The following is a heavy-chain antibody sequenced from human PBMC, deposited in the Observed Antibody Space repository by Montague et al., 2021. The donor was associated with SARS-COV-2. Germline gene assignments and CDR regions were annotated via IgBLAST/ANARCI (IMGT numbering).Heavy chain of an antibody. CDR1: GDSISSGGYF. J-gene: IGHJ4*02. V-gene: IGHV4-39*07. CDR3: ARSRDWYLGN. Sequence: SETLSLTCTVFGDSISSGGYFWGWIRQPPGKGLEWIASIHIGGTSYLNPSLKSRVTISIDSSKNQFSLNVTSVTAADTAVYFCARSRDWYLGNWGQGTLATVSS. CDR2: IHIGGTS. D-gene: IGHD3-9*01.